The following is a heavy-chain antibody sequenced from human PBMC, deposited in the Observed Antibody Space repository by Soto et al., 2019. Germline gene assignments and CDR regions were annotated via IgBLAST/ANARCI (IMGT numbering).Heavy chain of an antibody. CDR3: AKDAI. Sequence: QVQLVESGGGVVQPGRSLRLSCAASGFTFSSYGMHWVRQAPGKGLERVAVISYDGSNKYYADSVKGRFTISRDNSKNTLYLQMNSLRAEDTAVYYCAKDAIWGQGTMVTVSS. CDR1: GFTFSSYG. J-gene: IGHJ3*02. V-gene: IGHV3-30*18. CDR2: ISYDGSNK.